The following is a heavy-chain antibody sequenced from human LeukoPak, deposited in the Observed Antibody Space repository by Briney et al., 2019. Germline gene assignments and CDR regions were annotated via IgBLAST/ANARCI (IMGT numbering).Heavy chain of an antibody. V-gene: IGHV3-21*01. J-gene: IGHJ6*03. D-gene: IGHD5-18*01. CDR3: ARGPKTIQLWLSPYYMDV. Sequence: GGSLRLSCAASVFTFSSYSMNWVRQAPGKGLEWVSSISSSSSYIYYADSVKGRFTISRDNAKNSLYLQMNSLRAEDTAVYYCARGPKTIQLWLSPYYMDVWGKGTTVTVSS. CDR2: ISSSSSYI. CDR1: VFTFSSYS.